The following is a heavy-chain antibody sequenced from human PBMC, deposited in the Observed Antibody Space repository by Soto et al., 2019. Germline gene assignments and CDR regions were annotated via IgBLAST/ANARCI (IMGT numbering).Heavy chain of an antibody. D-gene: IGHD3-22*01. CDR2: ISGSGGST. Sequence: PRLSCAASGFTFSSYAMSWVRQAPGKGLEWVSAISGSGGSTYYADSVKGRFTISRDNSKNTLYLQMNSLRAEDTAVYYCAKDNNYYDGDYFDYWGQGTLVTVSS. CDR1: GFTFSSYA. V-gene: IGHV3-23*01. J-gene: IGHJ4*02. CDR3: AKDNNYYDGDYFDY.